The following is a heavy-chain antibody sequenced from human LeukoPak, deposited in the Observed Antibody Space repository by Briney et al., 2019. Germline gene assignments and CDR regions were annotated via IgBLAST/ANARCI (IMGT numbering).Heavy chain of an antibody. Sequence: SETLSLTCTVSGGSISSSSYYWGWLRQAPGRGLEWIGSIYYLGITYYNPSLNCRVTISVDTSNNLFSLRVSSVTAADTAVYYCARLFQYSSSSRYFQHWGQGTVITVSS. CDR3: ARLFQYSSSSRYFQH. CDR2: IYYLGIT. D-gene: IGHD6-6*01. V-gene: IGHV4-39*01. J-gene: IGHJ1*01. CDR1: GGSISSSSYY.